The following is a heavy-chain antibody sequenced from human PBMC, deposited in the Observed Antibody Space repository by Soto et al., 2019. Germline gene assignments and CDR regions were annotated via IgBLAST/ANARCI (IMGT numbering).Heavy chain of an antibody. V-gene: IGHV1-69*13. CDR2: IIPIFGTA. CDR1: GGTFSSYA. Sequence: ASVKVSCKASGGTFSSYAISWVRQAPGQGLEWMGGIIPIFGTANYAQKFQGRVTITADESTSTAYVELSSLRSEDTAVYYCASSTMVRGVIMSTWFDYWGQGTLVTVSS. J-gene: IGHJ4*02. CDR3: ASSTMVRGVIMSTWFDY. D-gene: IGHD3-10*01.